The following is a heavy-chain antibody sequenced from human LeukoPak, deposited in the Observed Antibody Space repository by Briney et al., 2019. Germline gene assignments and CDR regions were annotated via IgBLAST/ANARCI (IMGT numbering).Heavy chain of an antibody. CDR3: IRDSSGYYGGFFY. J-gene: IGHJ4*02. V-gene: IGHV3-74*01. CDR2: INSDGSST. D-gene: IGHD3-22*01. CDR1: GFTFSSYW. Sequence: PGGFLRLSCAASGFTFSSYWMHWVRQAPGKGLVWVSRINSDGSSTSYADSVKGRFTISRDNAKNMVYLQMNSLRAEDTAVYYCIRDSSGYYGGFFYWGQGTLVTVSS.